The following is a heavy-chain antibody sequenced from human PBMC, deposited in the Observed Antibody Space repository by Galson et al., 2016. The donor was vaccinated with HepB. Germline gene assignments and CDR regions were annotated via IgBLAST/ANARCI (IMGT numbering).Heavy chain of an antibody. D-gene: IGHD1-7*01. CDR2: ISTVSGDT. CDR1: GYSFTDFG. Sequence: SVKVSCKASGYSFTDFGINWVRQAPGQGLEWMGWISTVSGDTKYAERLQDRVTLTTDTSTSTAYLELRSLKFDDTAVYYCARADLTVPGTRDFPHWGQGTLVIVSS. CDR3: ARADLTVPGTRDFPH. V-gene: IGHV1-18*04. J-gene: IGHJ1*01.